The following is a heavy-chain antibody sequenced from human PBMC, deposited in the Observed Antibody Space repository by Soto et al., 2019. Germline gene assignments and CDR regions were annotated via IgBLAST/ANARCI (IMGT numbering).Heavy chain of an antibody. V-gene: IGHV3-53*01. CDR1: GFTVSSNY. J-gene: IGHJ6*02. Sequence: PGGSLRLSCAASGFTVSSNYMSWVRQAPGKGLEWVSVIYSGGSTYYADSVKGRFTISRDNSKNPLYLQMNSLRAEDTAVYYCARDGSDSSGWSPSYYYGMDVWGQGTTVTVSS. CDR3: ARDGSDSSGWSPSYYYGMDV. D-gene: IGHD6-19*01. CDR2: IYSGGST.